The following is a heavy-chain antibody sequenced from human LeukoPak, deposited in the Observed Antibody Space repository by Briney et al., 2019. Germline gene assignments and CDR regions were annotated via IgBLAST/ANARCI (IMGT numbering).Heavy chain of an antibody. CDR1: GFTFSTYA. J-gene: IGHJ6*03. Sequence: GGSLRLSCAGAGFTFSTYAMSWVRQAPGKGLEWVSSISASGGRTYYADSVKGRFTISRDNSKNTLYLQMNSLRAEDTAVYYCAKSHDWVYFYMDVWGKGTTVTVSS. D-gene: IGHD3-9*01. CDR3: AKSHDWVYFYMDV. V-gene: IGHV3-23*01. CDR2: ISASGGRT.